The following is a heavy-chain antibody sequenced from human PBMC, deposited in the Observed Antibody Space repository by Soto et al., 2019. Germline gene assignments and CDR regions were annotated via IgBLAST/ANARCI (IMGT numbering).Heavy chain of an antibody. D-gene: IGHD3-16*01. Sequence: QVRLEQWGAGLLKPSETLSLTCAIYGASLGGFHWTWLRQAPGKGLEWIGELIHGGSTNYNPSLKGRVSFSLDMSKNQFSLHLMSVTAADTAVYYCARSPLGYDYVRQTWREVGDSFDIWGRGTLVTVSS. CDR1: GASLGGFH. CDR3: ARSPLGYDYVRQTWREVGDSFDI. CDR2: LIHGGST. J-gene: IGHJ3*02. V-gene: IGHV4-34*12.